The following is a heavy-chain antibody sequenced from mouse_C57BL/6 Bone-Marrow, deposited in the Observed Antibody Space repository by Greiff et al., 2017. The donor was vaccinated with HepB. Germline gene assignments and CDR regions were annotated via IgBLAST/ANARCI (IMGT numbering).Heavy chain of an antibody. CDR1: GYSFTGYY. D-gene: IGHD1-1*01. J-gene: IGHJ1*03. Sequence: DVKLQESGPELVKPGASVKISCKASGYSFTGYYMNWVKQSPEKSLEWIGEINPSTGGTTYNQKCKAKATLTVDNSSSTAYMQLKSLTSEDSAVYYCARCDGSSRWYFDVWGTGTTVTVSS. CDR2: INPSTGGT. CDR3: ARCDGSSRWYFDV. V-gene: IGHV1-42*01.